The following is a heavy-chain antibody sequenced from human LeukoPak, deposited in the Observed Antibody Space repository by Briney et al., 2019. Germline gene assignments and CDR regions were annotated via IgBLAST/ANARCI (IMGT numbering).Heavy chain of an antibody. CDR2: IIPIFGTA. V-gene: IGHV1-69*06. J-gene: IGHJ3*02. CDR1: GYTFTGYY. D-gene: IGHD2-21*02. Sequence: ASVKVSCKASGYTFTGYYMHWVRQAPGQGLEWMGGIIPIFGTANYAQKFQGRVTITADKSTSTAYMELSSLRSEDTAVYYCARNPASYCGGDCYLNAFDIWGQGTMVTVSS. CDR3: ARNPASYCGGDCYLNAFDI.